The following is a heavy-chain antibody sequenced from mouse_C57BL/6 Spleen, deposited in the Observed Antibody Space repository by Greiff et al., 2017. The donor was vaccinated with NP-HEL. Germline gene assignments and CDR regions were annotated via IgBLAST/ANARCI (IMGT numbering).Heavy chain of an antibody. Sequence: VQLQQSGPELVKPGASVKISCKASGYAFSSSWMNWVKQRPGKGLEWIGRIYPGDGDTNYNGKFRGKATLTADKSSSTAYMQLSSLTSEDSAVYFCARPYGIVYAMDYWGQGTSVTVSS. CDR3: ARPYGIVYAMDY. J-gene: IGHJ4*01. CDR1: GYAFSSSW. D-gene: IGHD2-1*01. V-gene: IGHV1-82*01. CDR2: IYPGDGDT.